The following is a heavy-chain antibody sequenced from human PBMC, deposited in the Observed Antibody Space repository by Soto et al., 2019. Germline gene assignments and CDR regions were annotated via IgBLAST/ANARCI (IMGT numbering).Heavy chain of an antibody. CDR1: GYTFTSYA. J-gene: IGHJ3*02. CDR3: AGDVSPMDI. Sequence: QVQLVQSGAEVKKPGASVKVSCKASGYTFTSYAISWVRQAPGQGLEWMGWISAYNGNTNYAQKLQGRVTMTTDTTSRRGYRELGSLRSDDSAVYHCAGDVSPMDIWGQATGVPVS. V-gene: IGHV1-18*01. CDR2: ISAYNGNT.